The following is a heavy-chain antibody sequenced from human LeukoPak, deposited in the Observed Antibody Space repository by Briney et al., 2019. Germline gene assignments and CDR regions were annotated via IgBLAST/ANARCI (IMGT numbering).Heavy chain of an antibody. CDR3: ATAVAAGWFDP. CDR2: IKGDGSEK. J-gene: IGHJ5*02. D-gene: IGHD6-13*01. CDR1: GFTFSSYW. V-gene: IGHV3-7*01. Sequence: GGSLRLSCAASGFTFSSYWMSWVRQAPGKGLEWVANIKGDGSEKYYVDSVKGRFTISRDNAKNSLYLQMNNLRAEDTALYHCATAVAAGWFDPWGQGTLVTVSS.